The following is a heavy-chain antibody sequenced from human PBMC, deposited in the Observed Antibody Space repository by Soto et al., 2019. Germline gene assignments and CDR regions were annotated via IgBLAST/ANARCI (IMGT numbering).Heavy chain of an antibody. Sequence: QVQLVQSGAEVKKPGASVKVSCKASGYTFTSYGISWVRQAPGQGLEWMGWISAYNGNTNYTQKLQGRVTMTPDTSTNPAYMELRNLRSDDTAVYYCARVIAEAADFDYWGQGTLVTVSS. D-gene: IGHD6-13*01. CDR1: GYTFTSYG. V-gene: IGHV1-18*01. J-gene: IGHJ4*02. CDR2: ISAYNGNT. CDR3: ARVIAEAADFDY.